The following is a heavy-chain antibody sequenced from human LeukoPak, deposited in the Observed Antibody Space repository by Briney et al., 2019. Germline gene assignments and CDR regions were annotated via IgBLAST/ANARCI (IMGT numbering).Heavy chain of an antibody. V-gene: IGHV4-38-2*02. CDR3: ARDFTLDI. D-gene: IGHD2-15*01. Sequence: SETLSLPCTVSGYSISSGYYWGWIRQPPGKGLEWIGSIYHSGSTYYNPSLKSRVTISVDTSKNQFSLKLSSVTAADTAVYYCARDFTLDIWGQGTMVTVSS. CDR2: IYHSGST. J-gene: IGHJ3*02. CDR1: GYSISSGYY.